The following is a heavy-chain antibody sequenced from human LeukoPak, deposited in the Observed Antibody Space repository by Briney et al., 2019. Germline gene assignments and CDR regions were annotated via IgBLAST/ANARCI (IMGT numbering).Heavy chain of an antibody. J-gene: IGHJ4*02. V-gene: IGHV3-48*02. CDR1: GFTFSSYS. D-gene: IGHD2-8*01. Sequence: GGSLRLSCAASGFTFSSYSMNWVRQAPGKGLEWVSYISSSGITIYYADSVEGRFTISRDNAKNSLYLQMNSLRDEDTAVYYCARDLGYCTNGVCHTRFDYWGQGTLVAVSS. CDR3: ARDLGYCTNGVCHTRFDY. CDR2: ISSSGITI.